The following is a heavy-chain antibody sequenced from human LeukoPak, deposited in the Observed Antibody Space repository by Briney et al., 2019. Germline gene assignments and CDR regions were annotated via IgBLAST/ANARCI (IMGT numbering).Heavy chain of an antibody. CDR1: GFTFSTYR. V-gene: IGHV3-7*01. J-gene: IGHJ6*03. Sequence: GGSLRLSCAASGFTFSTYRMSWVRQAPGRGLEWVANIKQDGSEKHYVDSVKGRFTISRDNAKNSLYLQMSSLRAEDTAVYYCTRVEETATTAAIIRKYSYYYYYMDVWGKGNTVTVSS. CDR2: IKQDGSEK. D-gene: IGHD4-11*01. CDR3: TRVEETATTAAIIRKYSYYYYYMDV.